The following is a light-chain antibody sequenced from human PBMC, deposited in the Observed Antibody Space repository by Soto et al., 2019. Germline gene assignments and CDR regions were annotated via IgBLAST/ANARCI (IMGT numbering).Light chain of an antibody. J-gene: IGKJ5*01. CDR2: AAS. Sequence: DLQMTQSPSSLSASVGDRVTITCRASQSISIYLNWYHQKPGKAPKLLIYAASSLQSGVPSRFSGNGSGTDFTLTISSLQPEDFATYYCQQSHNTLPITFGQGTRLEIK. CDR1: QSISIY. CDR3: QQSHNTLPIT. V-gene: IGKV1-39*01.